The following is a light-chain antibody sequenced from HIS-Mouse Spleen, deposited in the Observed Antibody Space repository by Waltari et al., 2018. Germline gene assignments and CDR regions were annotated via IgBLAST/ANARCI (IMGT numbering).Light chain of an antibody. CDR1: SSDVGRYNL. J-gene: IGLJ3*02. Sequence: QSALTQPASVSGSPGQSITISCTGTSSDVGRYNLVSWYQQHPGKAPKLMIYEGSKRPSVVSNRFSGSTSGNTAFLTISGLQAEDEADYYCCSYAGSSTWVFGGGTKLTVL. V-gene: IGLV2-23*01. CDR3: CSYAGSSTWV. CDR2: EGS.